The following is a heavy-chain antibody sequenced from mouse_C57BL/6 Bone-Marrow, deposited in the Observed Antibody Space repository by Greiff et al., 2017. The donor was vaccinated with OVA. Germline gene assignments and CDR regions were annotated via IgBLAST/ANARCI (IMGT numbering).Heavy chain of an antibody. CDR1: GYTFTSYW. V-gene: IGHV1-5*01. J-gene: IGHJ2*01. CDR3: TRGWLTDY. Sequence: VQLQQSGTVLARPGASVKMSCKTSGYTFTSYWMHWVKQRPGQGLVWIGAIFPGNGDTRYNQKFKGKAKLTVVTSASTAYMELSSLTNEATAVYYCTRGWLTDYWGQGTTLTVSS. D-gene: IGHD1-1*02. CDR2: IFPGNGDT.